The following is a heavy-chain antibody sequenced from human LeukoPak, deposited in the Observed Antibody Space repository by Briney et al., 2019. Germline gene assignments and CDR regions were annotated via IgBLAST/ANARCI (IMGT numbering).Heavy chain of an antibody. D-gene: IGHD3-16*02. CDR2: INHSGST. CDR3: ARALPRYDYVWGSYRRHTPYYFDY. V-gene: IGHV4-34*01. J-gene: IGHJ4*02. CDR1: GGSFSGYY. Sequence: SETLSLTCVVYGGSFSGYYWSWIRQPPGKGLEWIGEINHSGSTNYNPSLKSRVTISVDTSKNQFSLKLSSVTAADTAVYYCARALPRYDYVWGSYRRHTPYYFDYWGQGTLVTVSS.